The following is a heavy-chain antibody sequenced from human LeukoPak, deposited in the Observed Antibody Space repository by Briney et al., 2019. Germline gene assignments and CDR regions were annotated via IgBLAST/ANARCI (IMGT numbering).Heavy chain of an antibody. CDR3: ASYYYGPFNWLDP. CDR2: ISYDGSNK. J-gene: IGHJ5*02. CDR1: GFTFSSYA. D-gene: IGHD3-10*01. Sequence: GGSLRLSCAASGFTFSSYAMHWVRQAPGKGLEWVAVISYDGSNKYYADSVKGRFTISRDNSKNTLYLQMNSLRAEDTAVYYCASYYYGPFNWLDPWGQGTLVTVSS. V-gene: IGHV3-30*04.